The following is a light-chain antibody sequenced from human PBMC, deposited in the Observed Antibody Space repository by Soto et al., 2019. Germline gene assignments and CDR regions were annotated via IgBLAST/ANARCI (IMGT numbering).Light chain of an antibody. Sequence: QSVLTQPPSASGTPGQRVTISCSGSSSNLGSNTVNWYQQLPGTAPKLLIYSNNQRPSGVPDRFSGSKSGTSASLAISGLQSGDEADYYCAAWDDSLNGYVFGTVTKVTVL. V-gene: IGLV1-44*01. J-gene: IGLJ1*01. CDR3: AAWDDSLNGYV. CDR2: SNN. CDR1: SSNLGSNT.